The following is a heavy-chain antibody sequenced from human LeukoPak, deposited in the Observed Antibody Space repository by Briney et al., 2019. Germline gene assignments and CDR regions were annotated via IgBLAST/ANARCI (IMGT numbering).Heavy chain of an antibody. CDR2: IGESGDTS. CDR1: GFTFISYA. CDR3: ARSTPLMVRGVIRSYYYYGMDV. D-gene: IGHD3-10*01. V-gene: IGHV3-23*01. J-gene: IGHJ6*02. Sequence: GGSLRLSCTASGFTFISYAMSWVRQAPGKGLEWVSSIGESGDTSYYADSVKGLFTISRDNAKNSLYLQMNSLRAEDTAVYYCARSTPLMVRGVIRSYYYYGMDVWGQGTTVTVSS.